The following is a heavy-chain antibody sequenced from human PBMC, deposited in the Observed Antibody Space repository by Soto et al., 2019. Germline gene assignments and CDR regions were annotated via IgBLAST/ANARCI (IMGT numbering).Heavy chain of an antibody. CDR3: ARVGYEGSCWYLDAFDI. J-gene: IGHJ3*02. CDR2: INPSGGST. CDR1: GYTFTSYY. V-gene: IGHV1-46*01. D-gene: IGHD6-19*01. Sequence: QVQLVQSGAEVKKPGASVKVSCKASGYTFTSYYMHWVRQAPGQGLEWMGIINPSGGSTSYAQKSQGRVTMTRDTSTSTVYMELSSLRSEDTAVYYCARVGYEGSCWYLDAFDIWGQGTMVTVSS.